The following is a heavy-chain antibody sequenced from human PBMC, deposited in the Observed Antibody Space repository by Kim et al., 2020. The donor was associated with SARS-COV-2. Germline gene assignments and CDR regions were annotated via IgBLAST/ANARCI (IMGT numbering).Heavy chain of an antibody. CDR1: GGSISSSSYY. Sequence: SETLSLTCTVSGGSISSSSYYWGWIRQPPGKGLEWIGSIYYSGSTYYNPSLKSRVTISVDTSKNQFSLKLSSVTAADTAVYYCSGYYYDSSGFDYYYYGMDVWGQGTTVTVSS. CDR2: IYYSGST. CDR3: SGYYYDSSGFDYYYYGMDV. V-gene: IGHV4-39*01. J-gene: IGHJ6*02. D-gene: IGHD3-22*01.